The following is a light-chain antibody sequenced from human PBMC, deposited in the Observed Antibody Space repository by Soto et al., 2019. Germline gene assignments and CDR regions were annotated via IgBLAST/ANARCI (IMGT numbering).Light chain of an antibody. CDR2: KAS. CDR1: QSISSW. Sequence: DLQMTQTPSTLSASVGDRVSSTCRASQSISSWLAWYQQKPGKAPKILIYKASSLESGVPSRFSGSGSGTEFTLTIISLQPDDFATYYCQQYNSFPTFGQGTKVEIK. CDR3: QQYNSFPT. J-gene: IGKJ1*01. V-gene: IGKV1-5*03.